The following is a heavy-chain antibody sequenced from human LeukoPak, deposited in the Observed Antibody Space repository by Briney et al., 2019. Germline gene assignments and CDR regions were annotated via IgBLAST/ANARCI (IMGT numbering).Heavy chain of an antibody. CDR1: GFTFSNYG. CDR2: ISNDASAK. V-gene: IGHV3-30*19. J-gene: IGHJ5*02. CDR3: ARDYGSYYDILTGYGNWFDP. D-gene: IGHD3-9*01. Sequence: GGSLRLSCAASGFTFSNYGMHWVRQAPGKGLEWVAVISNDASAKYYADSVKGRFTISRDNSKNTVYLQMNTLGAEDTAVYYCARDYGSYYDILTGYGNWFDPWGQGTLVTVSS.